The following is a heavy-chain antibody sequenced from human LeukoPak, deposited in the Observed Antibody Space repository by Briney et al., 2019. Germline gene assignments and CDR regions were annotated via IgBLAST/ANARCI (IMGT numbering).Heavy chain of an antibody. CDR2: ISYDGSNK. J-gene: IGHJ4*02. CDR1: GFTFSSYG. CDR3: GRGMRDYYGLDY. D-gene: IGHD3-10*01. Sequence: GGSLRLSCAASGFTFSSYGMHWVRQAPGKGLEWVAVISYDGSNKYYADSVKGRFTISRDNSKNTLYLQMNSLRAEGTAVYYCGRGMRDYYGLDYWGQGILVTVSS. V-gene: IGHV3-30*05.